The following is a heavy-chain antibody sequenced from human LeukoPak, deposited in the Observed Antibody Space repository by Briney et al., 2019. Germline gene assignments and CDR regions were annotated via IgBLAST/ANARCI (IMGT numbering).Heavy chain of an antibody. Sequence: GGSLRLSCAASGFTFSSYSMTWVRQAPGKGLEWVSSISSSSSYIYYADSVKGRFTISRDNAKNSLYLQMNSLRAEDTAVYYCARDRVVPAAQDQKNYFDYWGQGTLVTVSS. CDR3: ARDRVVPAAQDQKNYFDY. V-gene: IGHV3-21*01. CDR1: GFTFSSYS. D-gene: IGHD2-2*01. CDR2: ISSSSSYI. J-gene: IGHJ4*02.